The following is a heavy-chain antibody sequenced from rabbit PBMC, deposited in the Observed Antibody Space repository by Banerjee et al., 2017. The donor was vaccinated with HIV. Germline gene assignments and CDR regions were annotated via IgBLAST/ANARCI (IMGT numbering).Heavy chain of an antibody. CDR2: IYAGSSGST. J-gene: IGHJ4*01. CDR3: ARGYAGYAGYGYDASFNL. Sequence: QEQLEESGGGLVKPEGSLTLTCTASGFSFSSSDYMCWVRQAPGKGLEWIACIYAGSSGSTYYASWAKGRFTISKTSSTTVTLQMTSLTAADTATYFCARGYAGYAGYGYDASFNLWGQGTLVT. V-gene: IGHV1S45*01. D-gene: IGHD6-1*01. CDR1: GFSFSSSDY.